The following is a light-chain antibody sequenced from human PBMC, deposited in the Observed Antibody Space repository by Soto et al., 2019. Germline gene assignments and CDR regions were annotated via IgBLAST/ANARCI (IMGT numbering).Light chain of an antibody. V-gene: IGKV3-20*01. CDR3: QQCATSPRT. Sequence: EIVLTQSPGTLSLSPGERATLSCRASQSVTNNYVAWYQPKPGQAPRLLIPDASSRATGIPDRFSGSGSGTYFTLTISRLEPEDFAVYFCQQCATSPRTFGQGTRVDIK. CDR2: DAS. J-gene: IGKJ1*01. CDR1: QSVTNNY.